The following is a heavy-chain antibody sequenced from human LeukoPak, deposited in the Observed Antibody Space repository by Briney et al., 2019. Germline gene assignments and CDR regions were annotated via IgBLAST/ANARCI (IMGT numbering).Heavy chain of an antibody. V-gene: IGHV3-7*03. CDR2: IKQDGTEK. J-gene: IGHJ6*03. Sequence: GGSLRLSCAASGFTFTTYWMSWVRQPPGKGLEWVANIKQDGTEKYYVDSVKGRFTISRDNAKNSLYLQMNSLRAEDTALYYCARAPIAARYYYMDVWGKGTTVTVSS. CDR1: GFTFTTYW. D-gene: IGHD6-6*01. CDR3: ARAPIAARYYYMDV.